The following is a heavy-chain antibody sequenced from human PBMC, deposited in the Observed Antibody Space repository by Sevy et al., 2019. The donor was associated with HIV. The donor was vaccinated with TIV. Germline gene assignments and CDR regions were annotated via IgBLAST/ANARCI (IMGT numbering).Heavy chain of an antibody. CDR1: GFTFSSYG. J-gene: IGHJ4*02. V-gene: IGHV3-30*03. D-gene: IGHD2-2*01. CDR2: ISYDGSKK. CDR3: AGEPNRYCSSTSCQRPDY. Sequence: GGSLRLSCAASGFTFSSYGMHWVRQAPGKGLEWVAVISYDGSKKYYADSVKGRFTISRDNSKNTLYLQMNSLRAEDTAVDYCAGEPNRYCSSTSCQRPDYWGQGTLVTVSS.